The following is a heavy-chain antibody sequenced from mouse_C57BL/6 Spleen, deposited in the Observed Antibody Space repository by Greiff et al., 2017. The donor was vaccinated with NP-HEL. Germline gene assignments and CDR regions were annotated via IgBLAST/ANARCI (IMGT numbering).Heavy chain of an antibody. CDR2: IDPSDGYT. CDR1: GYTFTSYW. V-gene: IGHV1-69*01. CDR3: ARSYGSPSWFAY. J-gene: IGHJ3*01. Sequence: QVQLQQPGAELVMPGASVKLSCKASGYTFTSYWMHWVKQRPGQGLVWIGEIDPSDGYTNYNQNFKGKSTLTVDKSSITAYMQLSSLTSEDSAVYYCARSYGSPSWFAYWGQGTLVTVSA. D-gene: IGHD1-1*01.